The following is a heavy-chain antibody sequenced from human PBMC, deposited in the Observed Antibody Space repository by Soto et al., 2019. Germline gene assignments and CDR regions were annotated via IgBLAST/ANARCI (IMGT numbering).Heavy chain of an antibody. CDR2: INHSGST. CDR3: AREGGATPETSSSWRKSFGI. J-gene: IGHJ3*02. D-gene: IGHD1-26*01. Sequence: SETLSLTCAVYGGSFSGYYWSWIRQPPGKGLEWIGEINHSGSTNYNPSLKSRVTISVDTSKNQFSLKLSSVTAADTAVYYCAREGGATPETSSSWRKSFGIWGQGTMVTVSS. V-gene: IGHV4-34*01. CDR1: GGSFSGYY.